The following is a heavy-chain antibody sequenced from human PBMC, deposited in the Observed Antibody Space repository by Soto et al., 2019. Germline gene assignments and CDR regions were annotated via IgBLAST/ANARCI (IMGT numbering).Heavy chain of an antibody. J-gene: IGHJ3*02. V-gene: IGHV3-30*18. CDR2: ISYDGSNK. Sequence: GGSLRLSCAASGFTFSSYGMHWVRQAPGKGLEWVAVISYDGSNKYYADSVKGRFTISRDNSKNTLYLQMNSLRAEDTAVYYCAKDRGLLPTAFDIWGQGTMVTVSS. CDR3: AKDRGLLPTAFDI. CDR1: GFTFSSYG. D-gene: IGHD2-15*01.